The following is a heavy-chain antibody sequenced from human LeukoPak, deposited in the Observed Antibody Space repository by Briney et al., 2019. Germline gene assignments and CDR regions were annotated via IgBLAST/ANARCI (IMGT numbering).Heavy chain of an antibody. D-gene: IGHD6-13*01. CDR2: ISGSGGST. Sequence: PGGSLRLSCAASGFTFSSYAMSWVRQAPGKGLEWVSAISGSGGSTYYADSVKGRFTISRDNSKNTLYLQMNSLRAEDTAVYYCAKALGPYSSPPDDYWGQGTLVTVSS. V-gene: IGHV3-23*01. CDR1: GFTFSSYA. CDR3: AKALGPYSSPPDDY. J-gene: IGHJ4*02.